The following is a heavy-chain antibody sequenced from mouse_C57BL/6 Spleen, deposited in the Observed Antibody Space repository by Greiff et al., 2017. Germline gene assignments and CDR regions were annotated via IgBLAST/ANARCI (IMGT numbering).Heavy chain of an antibody. D-gene: IGHD2-14*01. V-gene: IGHV1-77*01. CDR2: IGPGSGST. CDR3: AGVQDYAMDY. J-gene: IGHJ4*01. CDR1: GYTFTDYY. Sequence: VKLQESGAELVKPGASVKISCKASGYTFTDYYINWVKQRPGQGLEWIGMIGPGSGSTYYNEKFKGKATLTADKSSSTAYMQLSSLTSEDSAFYCCAGVQDYAMDYWGQGTSVTVSS.